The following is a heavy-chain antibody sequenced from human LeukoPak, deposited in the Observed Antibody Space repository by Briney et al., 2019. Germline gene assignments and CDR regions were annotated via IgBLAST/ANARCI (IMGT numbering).Heavy chain of an antibody. J-gene: IGHJ1*01. Sequence: SETLSLTCTVSGGSISSSSYYWGWIRQPPGKGLEWIGSIYYSGSTYYNPSLKSRVTISVDTSKNQFSLKLSSVTAADTAVYYCARGDDRQGYEYFQHWGQGTLVTVSS. V-gene: IGHV4-39*07. CDR1: GGSISSSSYY. D-gene: IGHD5-12*01. CDR3: ARGDDRQGYEYFQH. CDR2: IYYSGST.